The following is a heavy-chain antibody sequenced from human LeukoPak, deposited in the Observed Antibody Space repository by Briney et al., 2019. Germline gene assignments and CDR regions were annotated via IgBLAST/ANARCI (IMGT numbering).Heavy chain of an antibody. CDR3: ARIPPGDSGHFDAFDI. CDR1: GGSISSSNW. CDR2: IYHSGST. V-gene: IGHV4-4*02. D-gene: IGHD5-12*01. Sequence: SETLSLTCAVSGGSISSSNWWSWVRQPPGKGLEWIGEIYHSGSTNYNPSLKSRVTISVDKSKNQFSLKLSSVTAADTAVYYCARIPPGDSGHFDAFDIWGQGTMVTVSS. J-gene: IGHJ3*02.